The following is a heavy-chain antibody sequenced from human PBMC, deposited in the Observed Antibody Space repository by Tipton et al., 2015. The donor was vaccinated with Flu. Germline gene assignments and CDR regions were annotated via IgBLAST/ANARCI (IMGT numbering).Heavy chain of an antibody. Sequence: TLSLTCTVSGGSISSYYWSWIRQPPGKGLEWIGYIYYTGSTDYNPSLKSRVTISVDTFNNQFSLKLTSVTAADTAVYFCATTTYYYGSGTHDYWGQGTLVTVSS. CDR1: GGSISSYY. J-gene: IGHJ4*02. D-gene: IGHD3-10*01. CDR2: IYYTGST. CDR3: ATTTYYYGSGTHDY. V-gene: IGHV4-59*12.